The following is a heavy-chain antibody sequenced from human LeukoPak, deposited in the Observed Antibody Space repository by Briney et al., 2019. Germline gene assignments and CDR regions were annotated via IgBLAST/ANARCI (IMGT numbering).Heavy chain of an antibody. CDR2: INPSGGST. V-gene: IGHV1-46*01. CDR1: GYTFTSYY. J-gene: IGHJ6*02. D-gene: IGHD6-13*01. CDR3: ARGYSSSWYSPYANYYGMDV. Sequence: ASVKVSCKASGYTFTSYYMHWVRQAPGQGLEWMGIINPSGGSTSYAQKFQGRVTMTTDTSTSTAYMELRSLRSDDTAVYYCARGYSSSWYSPYANYYGMDVWGQGTTVTVSS.